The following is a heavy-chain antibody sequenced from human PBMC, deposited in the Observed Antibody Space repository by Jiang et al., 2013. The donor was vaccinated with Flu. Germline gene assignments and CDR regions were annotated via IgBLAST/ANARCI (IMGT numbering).Heavy chain of an antibody. D-gene: IGHD5-24*01. CDR3: TRVDGYNFDY. CDR1: FTFGDLC. CDR2: IRSKAYGGTT. J-gene: IGHJ4*02. V-gene: IGHV3-49*03. Sequence: FTFGDLCYELVPPGSREGAGSWVGFIRSKAYGGTTEYAASVKGRFTISRDDSKSIAYLQMNSLKTEDTAVYYCTRVDGYNFDYWGQGTLVTVSS.